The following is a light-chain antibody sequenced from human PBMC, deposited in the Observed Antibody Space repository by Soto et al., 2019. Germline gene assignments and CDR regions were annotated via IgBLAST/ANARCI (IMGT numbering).Light chain of an antibody. V-gene: IGKV1-39*01. CDR3: QQSYSTPYT. Sequence: DIQMTQSPSSLSASLGNRVTITSRASQSVSRYLNWYQQKPGKAPKLLISAASSLQSGVQSRFSVYGSGTDFTLTIRSLQPEDSATYSCQQSYSTPYTFGQGTKLEIK. J-gene: IGKJ2*01. CDR1: QSVSRY. CDR2: AAS.